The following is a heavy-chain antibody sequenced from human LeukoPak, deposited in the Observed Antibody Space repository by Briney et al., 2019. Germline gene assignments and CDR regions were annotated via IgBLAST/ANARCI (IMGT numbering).Heavy chain of an antibody. V-gene: IGHV4-30-2*01. CDR3: ARDLDSSSWHGSVYFQH. J-gene: IGHJ1*01. D-gene: IGHD6-13*01. Sequence: PSQTLSLTCTVSGGSISSGGYYWSCIRQPPGKGLECIGYIYHSGSTYYNPSLKSRVTISVDRSKNQFSLKLSSVTAADTAVYYCARDLDSSSWHGSVYFQHWGQGTLVTVSS. CDR1: GGSISSGGYY. CDR2: IYHSGST.